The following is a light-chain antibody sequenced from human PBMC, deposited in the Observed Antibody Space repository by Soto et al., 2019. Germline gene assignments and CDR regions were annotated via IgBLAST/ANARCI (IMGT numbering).Light chain of an antibody. J-gene: IGLJ3*02. CDR2: NNN. CDR1: SSNIGSNI. V-gene: IGLV1-44*01. Sequence: QSVLTQPPSASGTPGQRVTISCSGSSSNIGSNIVNWYQLLPGTAPKLLIFNNNVRPSGVPDRFSGSKSGTSASLAITGLQAEDEADYYCQSYDRSLSGSVFGGGTKLTVL. CDR3: QSYDRSLSGSV.